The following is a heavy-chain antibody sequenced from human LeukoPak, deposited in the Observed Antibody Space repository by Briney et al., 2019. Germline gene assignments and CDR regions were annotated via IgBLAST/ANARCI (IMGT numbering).Heavy chain of an antibody. CDR1: GFTFSDYY. Sequence: GSLRLSCAASGFTFSDYYWSWIRQPPGKGLEWIGEINHSGSTNYNPSLKSRVTISVDTSKIQFSLKLSSVTAADTTVYYCARTDYREWGQGTLVTVSS. D-gene: IGHD4-11*01. CDR3: ARTDYRE. CDR2: INHSGST. V-gene: IGHV4-34*01. J-gene: IGHJ4*02.